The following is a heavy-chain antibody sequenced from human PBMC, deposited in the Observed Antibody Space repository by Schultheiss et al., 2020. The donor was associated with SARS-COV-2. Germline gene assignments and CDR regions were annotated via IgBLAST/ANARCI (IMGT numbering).Heavy chain of an antibody. V-gene: IGHV3-33*01. CDR3: ARDLGAAAASNDAFDI. Sequence: GGSLRLSCAVSGFTFSSYGMHWVRQAPGKGLEWVAVIWYDGSNKYYADSVKGRFTISRDNSKNTLYLQMNSLRAEDTAVYYCARDLGAAAASNDAFDIWGQGTMVTVSS. D-gene: IGHD6-13*01. J-gene: IGHJ3*02. CDR2: IWYDGSNK. CDR1: GFTFSSYG.